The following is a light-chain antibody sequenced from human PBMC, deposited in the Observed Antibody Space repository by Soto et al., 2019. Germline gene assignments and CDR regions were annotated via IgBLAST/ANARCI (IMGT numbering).Light chain of an antibody. CDR1: KSGHKY. Sequence: SYELTQPPSVSVSPGQTASIPCSGDKSGHKYTSWYQQKPGQCPVLVIYQDNKRPSGIPEQFSGSNSGNTATLTISGTQAMDEADYYCQVWDSNTGVFGGGTKVTVL. CDR3: QVWDSNTGV. CDR2: QDN. V-gene: IGLV3-1*01. J-gene: IGLJ2*01.